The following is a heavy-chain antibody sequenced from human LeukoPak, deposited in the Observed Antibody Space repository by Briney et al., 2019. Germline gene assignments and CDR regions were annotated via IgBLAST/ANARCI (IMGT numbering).Heavy chain of an antibody. D-gene: IGHD5-24*01. V-gene: IGHV4-38-2*02. CDR3: AREDEGRWLQSCFDY. Sequence: SETLSLTCTVSGFSINSAYYWGWIRLPPRRGLEWIGSIYHSGSTNYNPSLKSRVTISVDTSKNQFSLKLSSVTAADTAVYYCAREDEGRWLQSCFDYWGQGALVTVSS. CDR2: IYHSGST. CDR1: GFSINSAYY. J-gene: IGHJ4*02.